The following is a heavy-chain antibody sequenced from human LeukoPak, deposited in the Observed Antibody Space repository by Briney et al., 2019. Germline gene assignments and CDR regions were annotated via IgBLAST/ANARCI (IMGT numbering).Heavy chain of an antibody. CDR2: MYYSGST. J-gene: IGHJ4*02. CDR3: ARGGVYSGSFLLYFDY. D-gene: IGHD1-26*01. V-gene: IGHV4-59*01. Sequence: SETLSLTCTVSGVSISSYYWSWIRQPPGKGLEWIGYMYYSGSTNYSPSLKSRVTISVDTSKNQFSLKLSSVTAADTAVYYCARGGVYSGSFLLYFDYWGQGTLVTVSS. CDR1: GVSISSYY.